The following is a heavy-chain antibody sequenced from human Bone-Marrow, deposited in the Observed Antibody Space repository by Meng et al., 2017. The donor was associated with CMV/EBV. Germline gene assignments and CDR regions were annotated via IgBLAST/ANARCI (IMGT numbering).Heavy chain of an antibody. Sequence: GESLKISCAASGFTFSSYSMNWVRQAPGKGLEWVSSISSRNRGNSYTTEYAASVKGRFTISRDGSKSSLYLQMNSLKTEDTAVYYCAREHDFWSGQFDYWGQGTLVTVSS. CDR1: GFTFSSYS. CDR2: SRNRGNSYTT. D-gene: IGHD3-3*01. CDR3: AREHDFWSGQFDY. V-gene: IGHV3-72*01. J-gene: IGHJ4*02.